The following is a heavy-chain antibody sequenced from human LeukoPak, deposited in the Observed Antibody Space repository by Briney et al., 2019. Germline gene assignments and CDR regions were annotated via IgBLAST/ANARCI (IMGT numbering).Heavy chain of an antibody. V-gene: IGHV3-30*02. D-gene: IGHD3-22*01. CDR3: AKHYDSSGYYSDY. CDR1: GFTFSNYG. Sequence: PGGSLRLSCAASGFTFSNYGMRWVRQAPGKGLEWVAFIRYDGSNKYYGDSVKGRFTISRDNSKNTLYLQMNSLRTEDTAVYYCAKHYDSSGYYSDYWGQGTLVTVCS. J-gene: IGHJ4*02. CDR2: IRYDGSNK.